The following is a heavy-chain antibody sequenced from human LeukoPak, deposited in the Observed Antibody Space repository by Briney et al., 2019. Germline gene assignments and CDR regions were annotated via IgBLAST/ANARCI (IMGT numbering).Heavy chain of an antibody. V-gene: IGHV4-31*03. J-gene: IGHJ4*02. CDR2: IYYSGST. CDR3: AKEGLWFGELFDY. CDR1: GGSINSGGFY. Sequence: SETLSLTCTVSGGSINSGGFYWSWIRQHPGKGLEWIGYIYYSGSTFYNPSLKSRVAISLDKSKNQFSLNLSSVTAADTAVYYCAKEGLWFGELFDYWGQGTLVTVSS. D-gene: IGHD3-10*01.